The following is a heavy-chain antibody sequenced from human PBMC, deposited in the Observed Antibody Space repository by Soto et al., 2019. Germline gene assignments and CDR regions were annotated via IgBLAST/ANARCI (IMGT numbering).Heavy chain of an antibody. CDR3: ARGRDGEY. CDR1: GYTFTSYG. V-gene: IGHV1-18*01. J-gene: IGHJ4*02. D-gene: IGHD3-10*01. CDR2: ISAHNGNT. Sequence: QVHLVQSGAEVKKPGASVQVSCKGSGYTFTSYGITWVRQAPGQGLERMGWISAHNGNTDYAQKLQGRVTVTRDTSTSTAYMELRSLRSDDTAVYYCARGRDGEYWGQGALVTVSS.